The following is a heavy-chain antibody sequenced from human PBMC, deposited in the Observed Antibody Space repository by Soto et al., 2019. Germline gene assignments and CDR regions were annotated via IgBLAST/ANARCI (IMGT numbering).Heavy chain of an antibody. J-gene: IGHJ4*02. CDR3: ALDSYGRFDY. V-gene: IGHV1-69*02. D-gene: IGHD5-18*01. CDR1: GGTFSSYT. CDR2: IIPILGIA. Sequence: QVQLVQSGAEVKKPGSSVKVSCKASGGTFSSYTISWVRQAPGQGLEWMGRIIPILGIANYAQKFQGRVTIXXDKSTSTAYMELSSLRSEDTAVYYCALDSYGRFDYWGQGTLVTVSS.